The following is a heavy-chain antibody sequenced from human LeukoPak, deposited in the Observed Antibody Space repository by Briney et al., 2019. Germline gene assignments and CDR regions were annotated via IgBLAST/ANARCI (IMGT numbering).Heavy chain of an antibody. CDR1: GYSISSGYY. CDR2: IYHSGST. Sequence: PSETLSLTCTVSGYSISSGYYWGWIRQPPGKGLEWIGSIYHSGSTYYNPSLKSRVTISVDTSKNQFSLKLSSVTAADTAVYYCERNGGDAYNTFDYWGQGTLVTVSS. J-gene: IGHJ4*02. CDR3: ERNGGDAYNTFDY. D-gene: IGHD5-24*01. V-gene: IGHV4-38-2*02.